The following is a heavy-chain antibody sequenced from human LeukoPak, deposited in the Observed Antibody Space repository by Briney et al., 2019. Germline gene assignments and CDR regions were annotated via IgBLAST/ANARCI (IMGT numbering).Heavy chain of an antibody. J-gene: IGHJ4*02. CDR3: ARHGNIAAAGLAFDY. Sequence: PSETLSLPCTLSGGSLSSYYSSWVLQPPGTGLEWIGDIYYSGSTNYNPSLKSRVTISADTSKNQFSLKLSSVTAADTAVYYCARHGNIAAAGLAFDYWGQGTLVTVSS. CDR1: GGSLSSYY. CDR2: IYYSGST. V-gene: IGHV4-59*08. D-gene: IGHD6-13*01.